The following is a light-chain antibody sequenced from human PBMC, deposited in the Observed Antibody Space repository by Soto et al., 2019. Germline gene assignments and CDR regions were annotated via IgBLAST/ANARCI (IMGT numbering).Light chain of an antibody. V-gene: IGLV2-8*01. J-gene: IGLJ2*01. Sequence: QSALTQPPSASGSPGQSVTISCTGTSSDVGGYNYVSWYQHHPGQAPKLMIYEVNKRPSGVPDRFSGSKSGNTASLTVSGLQSEDEADDHCSSYAGSNNVVFGGGTKVTVL. CDR3: SSYAGSNNVV. CDR1: SSDVGGYNY. CDR2: EVN.